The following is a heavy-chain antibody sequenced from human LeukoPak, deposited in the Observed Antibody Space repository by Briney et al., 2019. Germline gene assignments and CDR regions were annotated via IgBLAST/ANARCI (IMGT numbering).Heavy chain of an antibody. D-gene: IGHD3-10*01. CDR3: ARDQLWFGESNFDY. J-gene: IGHJ4*02. CDR2: ISYDGSNK. CDR1: GFTFSSYA. Sequence: GGSLRLSCAASGFTFSSYAMHWVRQAPGKGLEWVAVISYDGSNKYYADSVKGRFTISRDNAKNSLYLQMNSLRAEDTAVYYCARDQLWFGESNFDYWGQGTLVTVSS. V-gene: IGHV3-30-3*01.